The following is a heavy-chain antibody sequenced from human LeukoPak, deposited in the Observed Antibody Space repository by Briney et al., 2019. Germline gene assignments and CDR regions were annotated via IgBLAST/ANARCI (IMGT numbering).Heavy chain of an antibody. Sequence: GGSLRLSCAASGFTLNRYTMYWVRQPPGKGLEWVSLITWDGGGTYYADSVKGRFTISRDNSKNSLYLQMNSLRIEDTALYYCAKTYYYDSSGYFDYWGQGTLVTVSS. CDR3: AKTYYYDSSGYFDY. V-gene: IGHV3-43*01. CDR2: ITWDGGGT. J-gene: IGHJ4*02. D-gene: IGHD3-22*01. CDR1: GFTLNRYT.